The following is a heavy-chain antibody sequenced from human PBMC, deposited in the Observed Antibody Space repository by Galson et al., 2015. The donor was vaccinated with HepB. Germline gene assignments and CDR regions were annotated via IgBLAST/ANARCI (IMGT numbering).Heavy chain of an antibody. V-gene: IGHV3-74*01. J-gene: IGHJ5*01. CDR2: TNSDGSSI. D-gene: IGHD1-26*01. CDR1: GFTFSSYW. CDR3: ARGLIGSSPGWDNWFDS. Sequence: SLRLSCAASGFTFSSYWMHWVRQVPGKGPVWVSRTNSDGSSISYADSVKGRFTISRDNAKNTLYLQMNSLRAEDTAVYYCARGLIGSSPGWDNWFDSRGQGTLVTVSS.